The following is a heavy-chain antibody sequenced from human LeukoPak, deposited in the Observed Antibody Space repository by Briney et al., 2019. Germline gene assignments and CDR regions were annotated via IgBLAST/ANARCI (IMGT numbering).Heavy chain of an antibody. CDR3: ARDRAHCSSTSCYGHDFDY. D-gene: IGHD2-2*01. CDR1: GGTFSSYA. Sequence: ASVKVSCKASGGTFSSYAISWVRQAPGQGLEWMGGIIPIFGTANYAQKFQGRVTITADESTSTAYMELSSLRSEDTAVYYCARDRAHCSSTSCYGHDFDYCGQGTLVTVSS. CDR2: IIPIFGTA. V-gene: IGHV1-69*01. J-gene: IGHJ4*02.